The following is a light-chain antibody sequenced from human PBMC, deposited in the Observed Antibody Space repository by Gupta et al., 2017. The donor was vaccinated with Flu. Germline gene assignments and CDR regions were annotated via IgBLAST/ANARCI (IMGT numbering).Light chain of an antibody. CDR1: ALPKQY. J-gene: IGLJ3*02. CDR3: QTADTSGTWV. V-gene: IGLV3-25*03. CDR2: KDS. Sequence: SSALTQPPSVSVSPGQTARITCSGAALPKQYGYWYQQKPGQAPILLMYKDSERPAGVPGRFSGSSSGTTLTVAISGGQAEDEADYHCQTADTSGTWVFGGGTKLTVL.